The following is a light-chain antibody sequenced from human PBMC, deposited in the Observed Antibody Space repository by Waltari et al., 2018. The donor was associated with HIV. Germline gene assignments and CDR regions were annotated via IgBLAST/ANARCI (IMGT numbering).Light chain of an antibody. J-gene: IGLJ2*01. CDR1: STDVGNYTE. V-gene: IGLV2-18*02. Sequence: QSALTQPPSVSGSLGQSVTISCPGTSTDVGNYTEVSWYQQSPGTAPNLMIYDVSNRPSGVPDRFSGSKSGNTASLTISGLQAEDEADYYCSSFTTSITVVFGGGTKLTVL. CDR2: DVS. CDR3: SSFTTSITVV.